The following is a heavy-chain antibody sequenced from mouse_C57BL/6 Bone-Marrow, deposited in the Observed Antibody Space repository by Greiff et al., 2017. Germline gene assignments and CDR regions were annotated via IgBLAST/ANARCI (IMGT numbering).Heavy chain of an antibody. CDR1: GYSFTDYT. V-gene: IGHV1-39*01. CDR2: INPNYGTT. J-gene: IGHJ4*01. CDR3: ARGYDYDYAMDD. Sequence: EVQLQESGPELVKPGASVKISCKASGYSFTDYTMNWVKQSNGKSLEWIGVINPNYGTTSYNQKFKGKATLTVDQSSSTAYMQRNSLTSEDSAVYYGARGYDYDYAMDDWGQGTSVTVSS. D-gene: IGHD2-4*01.